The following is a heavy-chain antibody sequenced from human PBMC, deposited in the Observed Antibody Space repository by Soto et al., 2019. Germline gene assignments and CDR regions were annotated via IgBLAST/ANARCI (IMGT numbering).Heavy chain of an antibody. J-gene: IGHJ6*03. Sequence: PGGSLRLSCAASGFTFSSLWMTWVRQAPGKGLEWVANIKEDGSEKYYVDSVRGRFTISRDNAKSSLYPQMNSLRAEDTAVYYCASPKGGSLYQYYMDVWGNGTTVTVSS. D-gene: IGHD3-16*01. CDR1: GFTFSSLW. CDR3: ASPKGGSLYQYYMDV. V-gene: IGHV3-7*01. CDR2: IKEDGSEK.